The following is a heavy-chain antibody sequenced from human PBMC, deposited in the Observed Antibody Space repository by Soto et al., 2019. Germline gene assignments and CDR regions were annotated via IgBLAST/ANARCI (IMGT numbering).Heavy chain of an antibody. J-gene: IGHJ6*02. CDR2: MYNTGST. V-gene: IGHV4-59*01. D-gene: IGHD2-21*02. CDR1: GCSIRGDY. Sequence: PSGTPSLTRTVSGCSIRGDYLSWVRQPPGEGLEWIGYMYNTGSTVYNPSFKSRVTISVDTSKNQFSLKLNSVTAADTAVYYCARDLWGYCGTDCYPLDVWGQGTTVTVSS. CDR3: ARDLWGYCGTDCYPLDV.